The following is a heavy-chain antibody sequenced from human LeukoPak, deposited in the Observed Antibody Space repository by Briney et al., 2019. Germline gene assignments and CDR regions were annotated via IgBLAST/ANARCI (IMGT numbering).Heavy chain of an antibody. Sequence: SETLSLTCAVYGGSFSGYYWSWIRQPPGKGLEWIGEINHSGSTNYNPSLKSRVTISVDTSKNQFSLKLSSVTAADTAVYYCARGRGLWFRESRGSWFDPWGQGTLVTVSS. CDR3: ARGRGLWFRESRGSWFDP. CDR2: INHSGST. J-gene: IGHJ5*02. CDR1: GGSFSGYY. D-gene: IGHD3-10*01. V-gene: IGHV4-34*01.